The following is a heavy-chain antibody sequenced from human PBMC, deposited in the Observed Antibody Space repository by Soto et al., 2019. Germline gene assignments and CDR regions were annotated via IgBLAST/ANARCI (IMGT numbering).Heavy chain of an antibody. J-gene: IGHJ4*02. CDR3: AKDGGSVCSGGTCYFQAPDY. CDR1: GFTFSSYA. V-gene: IGHV3-23*01. Sequence: SLRLSCASSGFTFSSYAMSCVRQAPGRGLEWVSGIDGSGRNTYYADSVKGRFTISRDNSKNTLSVQMNGLRVEDTALYYCAKDGGSVCSGGTCYFQAPDYWGQGTLVTVSS. CDR2: IDGSGRNT. D-gene: IGHD2-15*01.